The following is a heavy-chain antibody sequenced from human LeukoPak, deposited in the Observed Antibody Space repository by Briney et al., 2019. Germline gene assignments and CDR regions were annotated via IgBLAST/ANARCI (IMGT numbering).Heavy chain of an antibody. J-gene: IGHJ4*02. CDR2: INHSGST. V-gene: IGHV4-34*01. CDR1: GGSFSGYY. CDR3: ARSGAIFGVVVIRSYFDY. Sequence: SETLSLTCGVYGGSFSGYYWSWLRQPPGKGLEWIGEINHSGSTNYNPSLKSRVTLSVNTTKNQFALKLSSVTAADTGIDYCARSGAIFGVVVIRSYFDYWGQGILVTVSS. D-gene: IGHD3-3*01.